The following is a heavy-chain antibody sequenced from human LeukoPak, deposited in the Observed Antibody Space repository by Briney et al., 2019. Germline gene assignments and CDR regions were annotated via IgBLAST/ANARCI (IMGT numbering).Heavy chain of an antibody. CDR1: GSSGTTNY. D-gene: IGHD6-13*01. Sequence: GGSLRLSCAASGSSGTTNYMSWVRQAPGKGLEWVAVISYDGSNKYYADSVKGRFTISRDNSKNTLYLQMNSLRAEDTAVYYCARDGIDSSSWGNWFDPWGQGTLVTVSS. V-gene: IGHV3-30-3*01. J-gene: IGHJ5*02. CDR2: ISYDGSNK. CDR3: ARDGIDSSSWGNWFDP.